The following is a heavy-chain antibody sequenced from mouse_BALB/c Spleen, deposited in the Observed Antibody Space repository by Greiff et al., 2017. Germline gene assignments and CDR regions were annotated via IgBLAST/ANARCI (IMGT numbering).Heavy chain of an antibody. CDR1: GYTFTSYW. CDR3: TRRATDYAMDY. Sequence: QVQLQQPGAELVKPGASVKLSCKASGYTFTSYWMHWVKQRPGQGLEWIGEINPSNGRTNYNEKFKGKATLTADKSSSTAYMELRSLTSEDSAVYYCTRRATDYAMDYGGQGTSVTVSS. D-gene: IGHD3-1*01. J-gene: IGHJ4*01. CDR2: INPSNGRT. V-gene: IGHV1S81*02.